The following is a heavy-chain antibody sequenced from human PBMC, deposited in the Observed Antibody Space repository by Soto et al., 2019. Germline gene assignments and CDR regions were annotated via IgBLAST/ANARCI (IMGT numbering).Heavy chain of an antibody. J-gene: IGHJ4*02. Sequence: SETLSVTCTVSGGSISSYYWSWIRQPPGKGLEWIGYIYYSGSTNYNPSLKSRVTISVDTSKNQFSLKLSSVTAADTAVYYCAREVSGYDSVYYFDYWGQGTLVTVS. D-gene: IGHD5-12*01. CDR1: GGSISSYY. CDR3: AREVSGYDSVYYFDY. CDR2: IYYSGST. V-gene: IGHV4-59*01.